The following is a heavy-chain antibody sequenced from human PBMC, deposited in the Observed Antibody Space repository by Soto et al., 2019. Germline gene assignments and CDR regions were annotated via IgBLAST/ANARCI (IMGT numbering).Heavy chain of an antibody. CDR2: INANNGNT. J-gene: IGHJ5*02. CDR3: ATSYDSGFGP. V-gene: IGHV1-18*04. CDR1: GYTFTSYG. Sequence: QVQLVQSGAEVKKPGASVMVSCKASGYTFTSYGISWIRQAPGQGLEWMGWINANNGNTDYAQNFQGRVTMTTDTSTSTAYMELRSLRSDDTAVYYCATSYDSGFGPWGQGTLVSVSS. D-gene: IGHD5-12*01.